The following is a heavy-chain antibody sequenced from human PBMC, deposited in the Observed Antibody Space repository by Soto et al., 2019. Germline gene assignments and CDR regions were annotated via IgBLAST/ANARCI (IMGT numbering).Heavy chain of an antibody. V-gene: IGHV3-30-3*01. CDR2: ISYDGSNK. CDR1: GFTFNSYA. CDR3: ANPASGGDAFDI. D-gene: IGHD2-15*01. J-gene: IGHJ3*02. Sequence: GGSLRLSCAASGFTFNSYAMHWVRQAPGKGLEWVAVISYDGSNKYYADSVKGRFTISRDNSKNTLYLQMNSLRAEDTAVYYCANPASGGDAFDIWGQGTMVTVSS.